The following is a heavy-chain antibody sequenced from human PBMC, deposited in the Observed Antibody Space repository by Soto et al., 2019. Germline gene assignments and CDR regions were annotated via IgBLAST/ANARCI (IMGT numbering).Heavy chain of an antibody. J-gene: IGHJ4*02. CDR1: GCTCSSYS. CDR2: ITRSSSPI. D-gene: IGHD6-19*01. V-gene: IGHV3-48*02. CDR3: ARLYTSGWYLDH. Sequence: GXLRLSCAASGCTCSSYSMKWVRQAPGKGLEWISYITRSSSPIYYADSVKGRFTASRDNGKNSLYLQMNSLRDEDTAVYYCARLYTSGWYLDHWGLGTLVTVSS.